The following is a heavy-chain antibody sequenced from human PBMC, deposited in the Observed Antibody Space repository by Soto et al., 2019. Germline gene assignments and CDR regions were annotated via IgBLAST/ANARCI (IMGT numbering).Heavy chain of an antibody. CDR3: ATLMEAATPAPFDY. V-gene: IGHV1-24*01. CDR2: FDPEDGET. D-gene: IGHD2-15*01. CDR1: GYTLTELS. Sequence: ASMKVSCKVSGYTLTELSMHWVRQAPGKGLEWMGGFDPEDGETIYAQKFQGRVTMTEDTSTDTAYMELSSLRSEDTAVYYCATLMEAATPAPFDYWGQGTLVTVSS. J-gene: IGHJ4*02.